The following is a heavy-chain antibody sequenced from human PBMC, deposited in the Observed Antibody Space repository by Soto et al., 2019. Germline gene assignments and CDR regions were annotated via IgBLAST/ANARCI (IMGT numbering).Heavy chain of an antibody. CDR1: GGSFSGYY. J-gene: IGHJ4*02. D-gene: IGHD5-12*01. Sequence: ETLSLTCAVYGGSFSGYYWSWIRQPPGKGLEWIGEINHSGSTNYNPSLKSRVTISVDTSKNQFSLKLSSVTAADTAVYYCARDMYDIVATRIFDYWGQGTLVTVSS. CDR2: INHSGST. CDR3: ARDMYDIVATRIFDY. V-gene: IGHV4-34*01.